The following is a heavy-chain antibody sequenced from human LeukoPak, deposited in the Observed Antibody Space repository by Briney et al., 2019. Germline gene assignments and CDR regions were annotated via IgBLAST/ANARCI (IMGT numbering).Heavy chain of an antibody. D-gene: IGHD5-24*01. J-gene: IGHJ4*02. CDR3: ARDIGGDGYSHFDY. Sequence: GGSLRLSCAASGLTVSSNHMNWVRQAPGKGLEWVSIVYRDDRTSYADSVKGRFTISSDNSKNTLYLQMNSLRTEDTAVYYCARDIGGDGYSHFDYWGQGTLVTVSS. CDR2: VYRDDRT. CDR1: GLTVSSNH. V-gene: IGHV3-53*01.